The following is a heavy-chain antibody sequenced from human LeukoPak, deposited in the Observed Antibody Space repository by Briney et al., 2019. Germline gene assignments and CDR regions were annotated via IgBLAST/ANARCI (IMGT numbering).Heavy chain of an antibody. Sequence: PGGSLRLSCVASGFTFSTYAMSWVRQAPGKGLEWVSAISGSGGGTFYADSVKGRFTISRDNSKNTLYLQMNSLRAEDTAVYYCAKHSGGIIQLDYFDFWGQGTLVTVSS. V-gene: IGHV3-23*01. CDR1: GFTFSTYA. J-gene: IGHJ4*02. CDR2: ISGSGGGT. CDR3: AKHSGGIIQLDYFDF. D-gene: IGHD5-18*01.